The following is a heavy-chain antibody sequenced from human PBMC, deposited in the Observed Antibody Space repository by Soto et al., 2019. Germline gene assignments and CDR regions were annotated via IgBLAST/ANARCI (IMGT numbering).Heavy chain of an antibody. V-gene: IGHV4-59*01. CDR3: ARDGYDGSGSPYPAY. J-gene: IGHJ4*02. D-gene: IGHD3-10*01. CDR2: IYYLGST. CDR1: RGSMSEYF. Sequence: LSLTCRVSRGSMSEYFWRWMRQSPGKGLEWIGYIYYLGSTDYNPCLKSRVTISVDTSKRQFSLRLTSVTAADTAVYYCARDGYDGSGSPYPAYWGPGTQVTVSS.